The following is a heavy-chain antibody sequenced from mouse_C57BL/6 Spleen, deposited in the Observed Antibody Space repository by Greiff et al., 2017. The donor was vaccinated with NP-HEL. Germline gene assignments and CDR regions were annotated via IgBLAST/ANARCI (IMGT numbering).Heavy chain of an antibody. D-gene: IGHD2-4*01. Sequence: QVQLQQSGAELVKPGASVKISCKASGYAFSSYWMNWVKQRPGKGLEWIGQIYPGDGDTNYNGKFKGKATLTADKSSSTAYMQLSSLTSEDSAVDFCARGGYDYDVDFDYWGQGTTLTVSS. V-gene: IGHV1-80*01. CDR1: GYAFSSYW. CDR3: ARGGYDYDVDFDY. CDR2: IYPGDGDT. J-gene: IGHJ2*01.